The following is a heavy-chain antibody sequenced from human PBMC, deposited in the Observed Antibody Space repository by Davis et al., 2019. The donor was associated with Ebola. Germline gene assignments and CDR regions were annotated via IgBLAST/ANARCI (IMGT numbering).Heavy chain of an antibody. V-gene: IGHV4-59*01. D-gene: IGHD1-14*01. CDR3: AKDNPLRWFGP. CDR2: IHSSGTT. CDR1: GGSITSYQ. Sequence: ESLKISCTVSGGSITSYQWNWVRQSPGKGLEWLGSIHSSGTTNYNPSLKRRVTISMDTSQNQFSLRLNSVTPADTAVYYCAKDNPLRWFGPWGQGTLVTVSS. J-gene: IGHJ5*02.